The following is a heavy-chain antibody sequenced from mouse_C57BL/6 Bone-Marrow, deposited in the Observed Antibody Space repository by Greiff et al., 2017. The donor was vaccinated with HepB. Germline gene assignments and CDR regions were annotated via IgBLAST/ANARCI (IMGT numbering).Heavy chain of an antibody. CDR1: GYTFTSYW. V-gene: IGHV1-69*01. CDR2: IDPSDSYT. CDR3: ARMREPYAMDY. Sequence: VQLQQPGAELVMPGASVKLSCKASGYTFTSYWMHWVKQRPGQGLEWIGEIDPSDSYTNYNQKFKGKSTLTVDKSSSTAYMQLSSLTSEDSAVYYCARMREPYAMDYWGQGTSVTVSS. J-gene: IGHJ4*01.